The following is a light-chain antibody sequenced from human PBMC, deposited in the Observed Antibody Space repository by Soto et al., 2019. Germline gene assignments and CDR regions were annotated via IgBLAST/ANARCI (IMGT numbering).Light chain of an antibody. J-gene: IGKJ4*01. CDR3: QQSYNTPPLT. V-gene: IGKV1-39*01. CDR1: QSISRY. CDR2: DAS. Sequence: DIQMTPSPSSLSASVGDRVTITCRASQSISRYLNWYQQKPGKAPKLLIYDASSLQSGVPSRFSGSGSGTDFTLTISSLQPEDFATYYCQQSYNTPPLTFGGGTKVEIK.